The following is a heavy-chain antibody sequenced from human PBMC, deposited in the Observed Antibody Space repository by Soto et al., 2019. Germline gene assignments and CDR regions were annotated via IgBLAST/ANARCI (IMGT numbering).Heavy chain of an antibody. CDR1: GGSISSYY. CDR2: IYYSGST. J-gene: IGHJ4*02. D-gene: IGHD3-3*01. CDR3: AGNDFWSGYLGY. V-gene: IGHV4-59*08. Sequence: SETLSLTCTVSGGSISSYYWSWIRQPPGKGLEWIGYIYYSGSTNYNPSLKSRVTISVDTSKNQFSLKLSSVTAADTAVYYCAGNDFWSGYLGYWGQGTLVTVSS.